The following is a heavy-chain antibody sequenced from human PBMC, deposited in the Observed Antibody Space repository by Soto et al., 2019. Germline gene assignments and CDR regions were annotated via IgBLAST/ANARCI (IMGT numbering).Heavy chain of an antibody. Sequence: KEMERVAVISYDGSNKYYADSVKGRFTISRDNSKNTLYLQMNSLRAEDTAVFYCAKDMVGRPYYYVMAFRG. CDR2: ISYDGSNK. D-gene: IGHD2-15*01. V-gene: IGHV3-30*18. CDR3: AKDMVGRPYYYVMAF. J-gene: IGHJ6*04.